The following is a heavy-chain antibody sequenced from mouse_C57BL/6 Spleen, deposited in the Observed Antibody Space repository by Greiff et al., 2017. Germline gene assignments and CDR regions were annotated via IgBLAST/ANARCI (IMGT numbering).Heavy chain of an antibody. CDR2: IDPSDSYT. Sequence: QVQLKQPGAELVRPGTSVKLSCKASGYTFTSYWMHWVKQRPGQGLEWIGVIDPSDSYTNYNQKFKGKATLTVDTSSSTAYMQLSSLTSEDSAVYYCARKRELGDYAMDYWGQGTSVTVSS. CDR3: ARKRELGDYAMDY. V-gene: IGHV1-59*01. J-gene: IGHJ4*01. CDR1: GYTFTSYW. D-gene: IGHD4-1*01.